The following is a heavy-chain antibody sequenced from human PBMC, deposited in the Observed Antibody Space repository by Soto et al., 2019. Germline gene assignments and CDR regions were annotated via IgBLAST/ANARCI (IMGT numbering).Heavy chain of an antibody. Sequence: SETLSLTCNVSGDSIKTHYWSWIRQPPGKGLEWIGYIYYSGSTLYNPSLKRRVTISVDTAKNQFSLRLNSLTAADTAVYYCASGWMAAFDNWGQGTLVTVSS. CDR3: ASGWMAAFDN. D-gene: IGHD5-12*01. V-gene: IGHV4-59*11. J-gene: IGHJ4*02. CDR2: IYYSGST. CDR1: GDSIKTHY.